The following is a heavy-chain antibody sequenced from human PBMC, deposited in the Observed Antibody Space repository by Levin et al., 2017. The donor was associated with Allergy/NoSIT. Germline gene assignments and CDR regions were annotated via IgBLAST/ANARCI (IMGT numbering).Heavy chain of an antibody. CDR3: AVGTGSNWFWYLDL. V-gene: IGHV3-21*01. D-gene: IGHD6-13*01. J-gene: IGHJ2*01. CDR2: ISSSGSYI. CDR1: GFSISTYS. Sequence: GESLKISCAASGFSISTYSMNWVRQAPGKGLEWVSSISSSGSYIHYADSVRGRFTLSRDNAKNSLYVQMHSLRAEDTAVYYCAVGTGSNWFWYLDLWGRGTLVTVSS.